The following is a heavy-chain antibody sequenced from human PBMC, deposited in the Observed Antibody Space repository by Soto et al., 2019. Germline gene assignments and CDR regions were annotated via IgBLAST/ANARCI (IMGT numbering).Heavy chain of an antibody. CDR2: ISYEGRNK. Sequence: QVQLVESGGGVVQPGRSLRLSCAASGFTFSSYGMHWVRQAPGKGLEWVAVISYEGRNKNYADSVKGRFTISRENSKNTMYLQMNSLRAEDTAVNYCAKDRGVEVTTRFLDYWGQGTRVTVSS. CDR1: GFTFSSYG. J-gene: IGHJ4*02. CDR3: AKDRGVEVTTRFLDY. D-gene: IGHD4-17*01. V-gene: IGHV3-30*18.